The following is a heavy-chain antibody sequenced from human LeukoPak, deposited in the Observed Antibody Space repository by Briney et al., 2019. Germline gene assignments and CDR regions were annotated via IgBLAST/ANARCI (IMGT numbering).Heavy chain of an antibody. CDR1: GGSISSTYYY. V-gene: IGHV4-39*01. Sequence: SETLSLTCTVSGGSISSTYYYWGWIRQPLGKGLEWIGSFYYSGCSCYVPYFKSRVTISVDTSKIQFSLRLSSVTAVVKAVYYCARQVTFGYAYAYYFDYWGQGTLVTVYS. J-gene: IGHJ4*02. D-gene: IGHD3-16*01. CDR3: ARQVTFGYAYAYYFDY. CDR2: FYYSGCS.